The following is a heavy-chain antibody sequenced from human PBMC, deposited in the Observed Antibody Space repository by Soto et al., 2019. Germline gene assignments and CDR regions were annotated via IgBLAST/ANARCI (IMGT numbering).Heavy chain of an antibody. V-gene: IGHV3-21*01. Sequence: PGGSLRLSCAASGFTFSSYSMNWVRQAPGKGREWVSSISSSSSYIYYADSVKGRFTISRDNAKNSLYLQMNSLRAEDTAVYYCARMLHDYGASNWFDPWGQGTLVTVSS. CDR2: ISSSSSYI. CDR3: ARMLHDYGASNWFDP. CDR1: GFTFSSYS. D-gene: IGHD4-17*01. J-gene: IGHJ5*02.